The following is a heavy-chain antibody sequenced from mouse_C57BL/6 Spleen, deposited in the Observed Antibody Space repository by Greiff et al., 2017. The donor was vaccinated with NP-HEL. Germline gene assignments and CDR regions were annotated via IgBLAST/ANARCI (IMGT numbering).Heavy chain of an antibody. CDR2: INPGSGGT. CDR3: ARSGLFAY. D-gene: IGHD3-1*01. Sequence: QVQLQQSGAELVRPGTSVKVSCKASGYAFTNYLIERVKQRPGQGLEWIGVINPGSGGTNYNEKFKGKATLTADKSSSTAYMQLSSLTSEDSAVYFCARSGLFAYWGQGTLVTVSA. V-gene: IGHV1-54*01. CDR1: GYAFTNYL. J-gene: IGHJ3*01.